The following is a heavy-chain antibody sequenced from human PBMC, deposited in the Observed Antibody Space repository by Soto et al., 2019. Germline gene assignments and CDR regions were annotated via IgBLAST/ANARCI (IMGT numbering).Heavy chain of an antibody. Sequence: EVQLVESGGGLVKPGGSLRLSCAASGFTFSNAWMSWVRQTPGKGLEWVGRIKSKTDGGTTDYAAPVKGRFTISRDDSKNTLYLQMNSLKTEDTAVYYCTTVFSESVVPDYWGQGTLVTVSS. CDR2: IKSKTDGGTT. J-gene: IGHJ4*02. D-gene: IGHD2-2*01. CDR1: GFTFSNAW. CDR3: TTVFSESVVPDY. V-gene: IGHV3-15*01.